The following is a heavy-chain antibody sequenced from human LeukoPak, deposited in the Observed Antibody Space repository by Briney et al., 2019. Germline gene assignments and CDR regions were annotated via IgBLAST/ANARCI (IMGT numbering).Heavy chain of an antibody. CDR1: GYTFTSYY. Sequence: ASVKVSCKASGYTFTSYYMHWVRQAPGQGLEWMGIINPSGGSTSYAQKFQGRVTMTRDTSTSTVYMELSSLRSEDTAVYYCASGGGSSSPVRQGLYYYYGMDVWGQGTTVTVSS. D-gene: IGHD6-13*01. CDR2: INPSGGST. J-gene: IGHJ6*02. CDR3: ASGGGSSSPVRQGLYYYYGMDV. V-gene: IGHV1-46*01.